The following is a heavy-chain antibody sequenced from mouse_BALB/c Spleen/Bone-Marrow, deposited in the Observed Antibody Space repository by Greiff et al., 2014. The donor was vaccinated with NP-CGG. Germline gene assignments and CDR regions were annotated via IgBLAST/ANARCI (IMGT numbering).Heavy chain of an antibody. D-gene: IGHD4-1*01. V-gene: IGHV5-9-3*01. CDR2: INSGGSYT. CDR1: GFTFSSYA. Sequence: VQLKESGGGLVKPGGSLKLSCAASGFTFSSYAMSWVRQTPEKRLEWVATINSGGSYTYYPGSVKGRFTISRDNAKNTLYLQMSSLRSEDTAMYYCARGDWDEAMDYWGQGTSVTVST. CDR3: ARGDWDEAMDY. J-gene: IGHJ4*01.